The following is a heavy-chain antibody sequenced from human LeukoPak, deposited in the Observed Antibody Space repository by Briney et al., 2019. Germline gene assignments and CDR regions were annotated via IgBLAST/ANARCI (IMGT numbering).Heavy chain of an antibody. J-gene: IGHJ4*02. D-gene: IGHD6-19*01. CDR2: ISYDGSNK. CDR1: GFTFSSST. Sequence: PGGSLRLSCAASGFTFSSSTMHWVRQAPGKGLEWVAVISYDGSNKYYADSVKGRFTISRDNSKNTLYLQMNSLRAEDTAVYYCTREGGQWLVSDYRGQGTLVTVSS. CDR3: TREGGQWLVSDY. V-gene: IGHV3-30*04.